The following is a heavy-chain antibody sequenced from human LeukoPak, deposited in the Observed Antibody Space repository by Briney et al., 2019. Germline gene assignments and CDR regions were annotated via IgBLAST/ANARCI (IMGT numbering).Heavy chain of an antibody. Sequence: GGSLRLSCAASGFTFRSYEMNWVRQAPGKGLEWVSYISSTGSTIYYADSVKGRFTISRDNAKNSLYLQMNSLRAEDTAIYYCARDPRTVRIWGQGALVTVSS. D-gene: IGHD1-1*01. CDR2: ISSTGSTI. CDR3: ARDPRTVRI. J-gene: IGHJ4*02. V-gene: IGHV3-48*03. CDR1: GFTFRSYE.